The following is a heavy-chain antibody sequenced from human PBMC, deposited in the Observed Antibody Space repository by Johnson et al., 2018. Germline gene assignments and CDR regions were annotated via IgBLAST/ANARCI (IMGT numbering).Heavy chain of an antibody. J-gene: IGHJ6*02. CDR2: VYYSGST. CDR1: GGSISPYY. D-gene: IGHD6-6*01. Sequence: QVQLQESGPGLVKPSETLSLTCTVSGGSISPYYWSWLRQPPGKGLEWIGYVYYSGSTNYNPPLKSRVTLSVDPSKNQFSLKLTSVTAAATAVYYCARTIAARPEDYLYYGLDVWGQGTTVTVSS. V-gene: IGHV4-59*01. CDR3: ARTIAARPEDYLYYGLDV.